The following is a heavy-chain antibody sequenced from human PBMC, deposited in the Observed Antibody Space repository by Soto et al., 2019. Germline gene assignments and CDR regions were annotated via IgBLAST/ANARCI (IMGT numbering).Heavy chain of an antibody. V-gene: IGHV1-18*01. J-gene: IGHJ6*02. D-gene: IGHD4-17*01. Sequence: QVQLVQSGAEVKKPGASVKVSCKASGYTFTSYGISWVRQAPGQGLEWMGWISAYNGNTNYAQKLQGRVTMTTDTSXITASMELRSLRSDDTAVYYCASNYGDTLGYYGMDVWGQGTTVTVSS. CDR2: ISAYNGNT. CDR1: GYTFTSYG. CDR3: ASNYGDTLGYYGMDV.